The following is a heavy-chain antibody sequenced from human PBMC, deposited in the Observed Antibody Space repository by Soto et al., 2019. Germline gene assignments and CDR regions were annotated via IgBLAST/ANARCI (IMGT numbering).Heavy chain of an antibody. CDR1: GFTFSSYW. D-gene: IGHD3-10*01. J-gene: IGHJ4*02. Sequence: PGGSLRLSCAASGFTFSSYWMHWVRQAPGKGLVWVSRINTDGTSRTYASSVKGRFTIYRDNSKNTLYLQMNSLRAEDTAVYYRAKGLWFGELSALDYWGQGTLVTVSS. CDR3: AKGLWFGELSALDY. V-gene: IGHV3-74*03. CDR2: INTDGTSR.